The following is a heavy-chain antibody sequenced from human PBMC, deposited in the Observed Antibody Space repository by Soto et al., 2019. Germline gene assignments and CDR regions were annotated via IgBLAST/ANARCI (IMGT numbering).Heavy chain of an antibody. CDR1: GFTFSSYS. Sequence: EVQLVESGGGLVKPGGSLRLSCAASGFTFSSYSMNWVRQAPGKGLEWVPSISSSSSYIYYAESVKGRFTISRDNAENALYLQMNSLIAEDTAVYYCASEVVAATYWFCHWGQGTLVTVSS. V-gene: IGHV3-21*01. J-gene: IGHJ5*02. CDR3: ASEVVAATYWFCH. CDR2: ISSSSSYI. D-gene: IGHD2-15*01.